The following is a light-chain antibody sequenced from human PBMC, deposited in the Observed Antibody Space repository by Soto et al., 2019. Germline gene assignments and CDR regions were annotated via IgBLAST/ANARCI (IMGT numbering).Light chain of an antibody. J-gene: IGLJ3*02. CDR2: YDD. Sequence: QSVLTQPPSVSEAPRQRVTISCSGSSSNVGDNAVNWYQQLPGKAPKLRIYYDDLLTSGVSDRFSGSKSGTSASLAISGLQSEDEGDYYCAAWDDSLNGWVFGGGTKLTVL. CDR1: SSNVGDNA. V-gene: IGLV1-36*01. CDR3: AAWDDSLNGWV.